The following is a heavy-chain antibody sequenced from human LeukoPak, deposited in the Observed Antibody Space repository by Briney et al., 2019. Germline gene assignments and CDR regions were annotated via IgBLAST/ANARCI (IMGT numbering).Heavy chain of an antibody. V-gene: IGHV1-69*13. J-gene: IGHJ6*02. Sequence: SVKVSCKASGGTFSNYAISWVRQAPGQGLEWMGGIIPLFGTANYAQKFQGRVTITADESTSTAYMELSSLRSDDTAVYYCARASSWSQYYYYYGMDVWGQGTTVTVSS. D-gene: IGHD6-13*01. CDR1: GGTFSNYA. CDR2: IIPLFGTA. CDR3: ARASSWSQYYYYYGMDV.